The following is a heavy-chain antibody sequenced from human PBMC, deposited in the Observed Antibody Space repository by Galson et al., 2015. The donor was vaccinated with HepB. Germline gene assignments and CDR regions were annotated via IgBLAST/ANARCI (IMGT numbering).Heavy chain of an antibody. D-gene: IGHD6-19*01. J-gene: IGHJ4*02. V-gene: IGHV3-48*01. CDR1: GFTFSSYS. CDR2: ISSSSSTI. CDR3: AREREWGYSSGWTQSDY. Sequence: SLRLSCAASGFTFSSYSMNWVRQAPGKGLEWVSYISSSSSTIYYADSVKGRFTISRDNAKNSLYLQMNSLRAEDTAVYYCAREREWGYSSGWTQSDYWGQGTLVTVSS.